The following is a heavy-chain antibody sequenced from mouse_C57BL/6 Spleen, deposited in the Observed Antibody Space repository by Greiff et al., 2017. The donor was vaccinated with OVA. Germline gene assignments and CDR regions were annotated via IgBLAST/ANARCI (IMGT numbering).Heavy chain of an antibody. Sequence: VKLMESGAELARPGASVKMSCKASGYTFTSYTMHWVKQRPGQGLEWIGYINPSSGYTKYNQKFKDKATLTADKSSSTAYMQLSSLTSEDSAVYYCAGYSNYEADYWGQGTTLTVSS. CDR1: GYTFTSYT. V-gene: IGHV1-4*01. CDR2: INPSSGYT. D-gene: IGHD2-5*01. CDR3: AGYSNYEADY. J-gene: IGHJ2*01.